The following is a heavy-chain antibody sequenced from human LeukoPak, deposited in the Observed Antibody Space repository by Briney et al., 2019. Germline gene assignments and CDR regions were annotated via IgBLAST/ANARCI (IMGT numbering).Heavy chain of an antibody. CDR3: ARDLYIVVVPAGYWYFDL. J-gene: IGHJ2*01. CDR1: GGSISSSNW. Sequence: SETLSLTCAVSGGSISSSNWWSWVRQPPGKGLEWIGEIYHSGSTNYNPSLKSRVTISVDKSKNQFSLKVSSVTAADTAVYYCARDLYIVVVPAGYWYFDLWGRGTLVTVSS. D-gene: IGHD2-2*01. CDR2: IYHSGST. V-gene: IGHV4-4*02.